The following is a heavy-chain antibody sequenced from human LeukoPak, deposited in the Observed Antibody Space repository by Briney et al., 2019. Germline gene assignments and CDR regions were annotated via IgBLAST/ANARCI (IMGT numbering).Heavy chain of an antibody. J-gene: IGHJ5*02. D-gene: IGHD3-10*01. Sequence: HPGGSLRLSCEASGFTVTTYWMGWVRQAPGKGLEWVASIKQDGSVKYYVDSVKGRFTISRDNAKISLYLQMNSLRAEDTAMYYCARPLMYYFGSETYYWFDPWGQGTLVTVSS. CDR2: IKQDGSVK. V-gene: IGHV3-7*01. CDR3: ARPLMYYFGSETYYWFDP. CDR1: GFTVTTYW.